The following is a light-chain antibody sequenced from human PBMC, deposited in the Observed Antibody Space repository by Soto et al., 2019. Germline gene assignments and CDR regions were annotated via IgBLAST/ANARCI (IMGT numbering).Light chain of an antibody. Sequence: DIQMTQSPSTLSASAGDRVTVTCRASQSIGSLLAWYQQKPGNAPNLLIYDASTLESGVPSRFSGSGSGTEFTLPISGLRPDDFATFYCQQYKSYPYTFGQGTKVEIK. CDR3: QQYKSYPYT. J-gene: IGKJ2*01. CDR2: DAS. V-gene: IGKV1-5*01. CDR1: QSIGSL.